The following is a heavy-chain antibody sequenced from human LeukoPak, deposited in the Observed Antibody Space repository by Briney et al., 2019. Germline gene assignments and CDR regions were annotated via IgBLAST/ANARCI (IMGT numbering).Heavy chain of an antibody. V-gene: IGHV4-4*07. D-gene: IGHD1-26*01. CDR1: GGSMNSYY. CDR2: VYSSGAA. J-gene: IGHJ3*02. Sequence: PSGTLSLTCTVSGGSMNSYYWSWIRHPAGQALEYIGRVYSSGAANYNPSLKSRITMSLDTSRNQFSLKMNSVTAADTAVYYCARGAVGATPHVAFDIWGQGAMVTVSS. CDR3: ARGAVGATPHVAFDI.